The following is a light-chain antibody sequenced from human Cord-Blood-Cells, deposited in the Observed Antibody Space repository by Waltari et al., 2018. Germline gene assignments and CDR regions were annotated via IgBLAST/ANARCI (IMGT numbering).Light chain of an antibody. J-gene: IGKJ3*01. V-gene: IGKV1-39*01. Sequence: DIQMTQSPSSLSASVGDRVTITCRASQSISSYLNWYQQKPGKAPKLLIYAASSLQRGVPSRFSGSGSETDFTLTISSLQPEDFATYYCQQSYSTPFTFGPGTKVDIK. CDR2: AAS. CDR1: QSISSY. CDR3: QQSYSTPFT.